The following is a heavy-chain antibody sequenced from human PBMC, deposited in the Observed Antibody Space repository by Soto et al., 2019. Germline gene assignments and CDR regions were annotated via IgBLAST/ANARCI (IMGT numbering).Heavy chain of an antibody. CDR3: ARQAAAGKYYYAMDV. D-gene: IGHD6-13*01. V-gene: IGHV5-51*01. CDR2: IYPVDSDT. J-gene: IGHJ6*02. Sequence: PGESLKISCKGSGYSFTTYWIGWVRQMPGKCLEWMVIIYPVDSDTRYSPSFQGQVTISADKSINTTYLQWSSLKASDTAIYYCARQAAAGKYYYAMDVWGQGTTVTAP. CDR1: GYSFTTYW.